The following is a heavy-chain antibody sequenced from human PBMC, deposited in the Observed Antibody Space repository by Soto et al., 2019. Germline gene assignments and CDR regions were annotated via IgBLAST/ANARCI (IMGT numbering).Heavy chain of an antibody. CDR1: GGSISSYY. J-gene: IGHJ3*02. V-gene: IGHV4-59*08. Sequence: SETLSLTCTVSGGSISSYYWSWIRQPPGKGLEWIGYIYYSGSTNYNPSLKSRVTISVDTSKNQFSLKLSSVTAADTAVYYCARHIPLQVGAARPDDAFDIWGQGTMVTVSS. CDR3: ARHIPLQVGAARPDDAFDI. CDR2: IYYSGST. D-gene: IGHD6-6*01.